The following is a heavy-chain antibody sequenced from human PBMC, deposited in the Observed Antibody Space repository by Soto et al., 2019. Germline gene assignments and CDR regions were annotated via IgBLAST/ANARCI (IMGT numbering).Heavy chain of an antibody. CDR1: GFTFSSYS. V-gene: IGHV3-21*01. D-gene: IGHD2-2*01. CDR2: ISSSSSYI. Sequence: EVQLVESGGGLVQPGGSLRLSCAASGFTFSSYSMNWVRQAPGKGLEWVSSISSSSSYIYYADSVKGRFTISRDNAKNSLYLQMNSLRAEDTAVYYCARVPATALHFDYWGQGTLVTVSS. CDR3: ARVPATALHFDY. J-gene: IGHJ4*02.